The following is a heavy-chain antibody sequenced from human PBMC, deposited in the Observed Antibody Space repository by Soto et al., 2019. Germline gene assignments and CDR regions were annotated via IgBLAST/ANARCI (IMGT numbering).Heavy chain of an antibody. V-gene: IGHV3-30-3*01. J-gene: IGHJ4*02. CDR1: GFTFSSYA. D-gene: IGHD6-13*01. CDR2: ISYDGSNK. Sequence: GGSLRLSCAASGFTFSSYAMHWVRQAPGKGLEWVAVISYDGSNKYYADSVKGRFTISRDNSKNTLYLQMNSLRAEDTAVYYCARDLSSSWYRGPVDYWGQGTLVTVSS. CDR3: ARDLSSSWYRGPVDY.